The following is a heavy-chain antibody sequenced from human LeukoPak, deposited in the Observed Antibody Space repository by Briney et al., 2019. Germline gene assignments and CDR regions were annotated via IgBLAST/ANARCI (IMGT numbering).Heavy chain of an antibody. Sequence: SETLSLTCTVSGASISSYYWSWIRQPPGKGLEWIGYISYSRSTNYNPSLKSRVTISVDTSKNHFSLRLSSVTAADTAVYYCARAPDYNGFLYYFDYWGQGTLVTVSS. CDR3: ARAPDYNGFLYYFDY. CDR2: ISYSRST. J-gene: IGHJ4*02. V-gene: IGHV4-59*01. CDR1: GASISSYY. D-gene: IGHD2/OR15-2a*01.